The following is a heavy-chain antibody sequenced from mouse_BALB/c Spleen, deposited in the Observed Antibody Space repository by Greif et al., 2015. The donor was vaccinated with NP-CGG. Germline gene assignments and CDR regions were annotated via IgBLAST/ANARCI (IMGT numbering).Heavy chain of an antibody. V-gene: IGHV5-9-3*01. Sequence: EVQGVESGGGLVKPGGSLKLSCAASGFTFSSYAMSWVRQTPEKRLEWVATISSGGSYTYYPDSVKGRFTISRDNAKNTLCLQMSSLRSEDTAMYYCARHGGSADYFDYWGQGTTLTVSS. CDR3: ARHGGSADYFDY. CDR2: ISSGGSYT. J-gene: IGHJ2*01. CDR1: GFTFSSYA. D-gene: IGHD3-1*01.